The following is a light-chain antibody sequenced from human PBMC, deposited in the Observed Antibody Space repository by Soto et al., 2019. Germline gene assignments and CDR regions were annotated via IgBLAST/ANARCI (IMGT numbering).Light chain of an antibody. Sequence: DIQMTQSPSSLSASIGDRVSITCRASQSIGNFLNWYQQKPGKVPKLLIYAASNLHSGVPSRFSGSGSGTDFTLTISSLQPEDFATYYCQQSYSTPLTFGGGTKVEI. CDR2: AAS. V-gene: IGKV1-39*01. CDR3: QQSYSTPLT. J-gene: IGKJ4*01. CDR1: QSIGNF.